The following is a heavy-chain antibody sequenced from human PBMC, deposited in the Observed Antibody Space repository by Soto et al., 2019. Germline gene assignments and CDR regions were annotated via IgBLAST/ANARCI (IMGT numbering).Heavy chain of an antibody. J-gene: IGHJ5*02. CDR2: IIPIVGTA. CDR3: VRDGTKTLRDWFDP. CDR1: GGTFSTYA. Sequence: SVKVSCKASGGTFSTYAISWVRQAPGQGLEWMGGIIPIVGTANYAQKFQGRVTITADESTSTAYMELSSLRAEETAVYYGVRDGTKTLRDWFDPWGQGIWVAVSS. V-gene: IGHV1-69*13. D-gene: IGHD1-1*01.